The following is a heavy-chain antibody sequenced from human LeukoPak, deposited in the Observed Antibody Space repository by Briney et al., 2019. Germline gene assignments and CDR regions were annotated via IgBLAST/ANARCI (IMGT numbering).Heavy chain of an antibody. J-gene: IGHJ4*02. Sequence: SQTLSLTCTVSGGSISSYYWSWIRQPPGKGLEWIGYIYYSGSTNYNPSLKSRVTISVDTSKNQFSLKLSSVTAADTAVYYCARDDPAVASLFDYWGQGTLVTVSS. CDR2: IYYSGST. V-gene: IGHV4-59*01. CDR3: ARDDPAVASLFDY. D-gene: IGHD6-19*01. CDR1: GGSISSYY.